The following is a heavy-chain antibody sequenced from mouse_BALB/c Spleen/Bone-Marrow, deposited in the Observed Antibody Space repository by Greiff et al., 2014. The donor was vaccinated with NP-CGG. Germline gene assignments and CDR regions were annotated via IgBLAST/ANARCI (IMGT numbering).Heavy chain of an antibody. J-gene: IGHJ1*01. V-gene: IGHV5-9-3*01. D-gene: IGHD1-1*01. CDR2: ISSGGSYT. CDR3: ARQDYYGSSPHWYFDV. CDR1: GFTFSNYA. Sequence: EVQLQQSGGGLVKPGGSLKLSCAASGFTFSNYAMSWVRQTPEKRLEWVATISSGGSYTYYADSVKGRFTISRDTAKNTLYLQMSSLRSEDTAMYYCARQDYYGSSPHWYFDVWGAGTTVTVSS.